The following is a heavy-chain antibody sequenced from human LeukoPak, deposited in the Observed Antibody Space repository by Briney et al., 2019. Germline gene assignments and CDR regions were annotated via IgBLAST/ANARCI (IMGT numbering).Heavy chain of an antibody. D-gene: IGHD6-13*01. CDR1: GFTFSSYS. CDR3: ARERSSSWATQPGY. V-gene: IGHV3-21*01. Sequence: GGSLRLSCAASGFTFSSYSMNWVRQAPGKGLEWVSSISSSSSYIYYADSVKGRFTISRDNAKNSLYLQMSSLRAEDTAVYYCARERSSSWATQPGYWGQGTLVTVSS. J-gene: IGHJ4*02. CDR2: ISSSSSYI.